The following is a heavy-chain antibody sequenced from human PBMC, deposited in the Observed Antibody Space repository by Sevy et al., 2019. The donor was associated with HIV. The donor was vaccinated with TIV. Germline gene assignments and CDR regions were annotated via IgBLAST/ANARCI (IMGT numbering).Heavy chain of an antibody. D-gene: IGHD3-16*01. J-gene: IGHJ4*02. CDR1: GFTFTRYA. CDR2: VSKEGTNK. CDR3: ARDPHSVPHWGSFDS. V-gene: IGHV3-30-3*01. Sequence: GGSLRLSCEASGFTFTRYAFHWVRQAPGKGLEWVAVVSKEGTNKYYADSVKGRFPISRDNSRNTLFLQMQSLRADDTAVYFCARDPHSVPHWGSFDSWGQGTLVTVSS.